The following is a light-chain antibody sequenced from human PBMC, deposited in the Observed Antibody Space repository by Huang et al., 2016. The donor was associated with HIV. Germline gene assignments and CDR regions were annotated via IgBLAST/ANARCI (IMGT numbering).Light chain of an antibody. CDR1: RSVSTN. V-gene: IGKV3-15*01. Sequence: EIVMTQSPATLSVSPGQRVTLSCRANRSVSTNLAWYQQRHGQAPRLLIYGSSTRAPGIPARFCGSGSGTDFSLTISSLQSEDFALYYCHQYNNWLLSFGGGTRV. CDR2: GSS. J-gene: IGKJ4*01. CDR3: HQYNNWLLS.